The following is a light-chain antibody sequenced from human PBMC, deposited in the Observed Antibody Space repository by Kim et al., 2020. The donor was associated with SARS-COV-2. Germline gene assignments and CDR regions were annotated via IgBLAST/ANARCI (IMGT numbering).Light chain of an antibody. CDR2: EAS. CDR1: QDISHY. V-gene: IGKV1-33*01. J-gene: IGKJ4*01. Sequence: ASVGDRVTITCKASQDISHYLDWYQQKPGQAPMLLISEASNWATGVPSRFSGSGSGTDFTFTVSSLEPEDTATYYCQQYDSRPRTFGRGTKVDIK. CDR3: QQYDSRPRT.